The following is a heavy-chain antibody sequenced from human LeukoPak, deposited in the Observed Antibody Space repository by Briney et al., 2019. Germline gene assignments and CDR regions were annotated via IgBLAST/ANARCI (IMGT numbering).Heavy chain of an antibody. J-gene: IGHJ4*02. CDR3: ASCNDSSGYFAY. V-gene: IGHV7-4-1*02. CDR1: GYTFTDYA. D-gene: IGHD3-22*01. CDR2: VNTNTGNP. Sequence: ASVKVSCKPSGYTFTDYAMNWVRQTPGQGLAYMGWVNTNTGNPTYAQGFTGRFVFSSDSSVSTAYLQITSLKADDSAIYFCASCNDSSGYFAYWGQGTLVTVSS.